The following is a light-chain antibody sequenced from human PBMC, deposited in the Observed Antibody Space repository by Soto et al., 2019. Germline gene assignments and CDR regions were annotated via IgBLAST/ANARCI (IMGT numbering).Light chain of an antibody. CDR1: ENIKSW. Sequence: DIQMTQSPSTLSASVGDRVTIACRASENIKSWLAWYQQQPGKAPKLLIYKASSLQSWVPSRFSGSGSGTEFTLTISSLQADDFATYYCQQDNSYPYTFGQGTRLEIK. CDR3: QQDNSYPYT. V-gene: IGKV1-5*03. J-gene: IGKJ2*01. CDR2: KAS.